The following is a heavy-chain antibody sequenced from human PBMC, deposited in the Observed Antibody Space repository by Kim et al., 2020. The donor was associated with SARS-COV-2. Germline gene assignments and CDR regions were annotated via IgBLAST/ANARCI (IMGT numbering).Heavy chain of an antibody. V-gene: IGHV3-23*01. CDR1: GFTFRSYG. Sequence: GGSLRLSCAASGFTFRSYGMTWVRQAPGKGLEWVAHIGGDGAKADYADSVKGRFTISRDNSKSTLYLQMNSLRVEDTAVYYCAFLRGGIQGNWGQGTLVTVSS. J-gene: IGHJ4*02. CDR2: IGGDGAKA. CDR3: AFLRGGIQGN. D-gene: IGHD3-16*01.